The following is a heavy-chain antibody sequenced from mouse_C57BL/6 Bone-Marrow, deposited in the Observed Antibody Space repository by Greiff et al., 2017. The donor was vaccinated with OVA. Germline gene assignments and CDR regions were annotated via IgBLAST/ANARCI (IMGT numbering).Heavy chain of an antibody. CDR3: AILNPYYYYGSSFAY. CDR2: IDPSDSYT. D-gene: IGHD1-1*01. Sequence: VQLQQPGAELVMPGASVKLSCKASGYTFTSYWMHWVKQRPGQGLEWIGEIDPSDSYTNYNQKFKGKSTLTVDKSSSTAYMQLSSLTSEDSAVYYCAILNPYYYYGSSFAYWGQGTLVTVSA. J-gene: IGHJ3*01. CDR1: GYTFTSYW. V-gene: IGHV1-69*01.